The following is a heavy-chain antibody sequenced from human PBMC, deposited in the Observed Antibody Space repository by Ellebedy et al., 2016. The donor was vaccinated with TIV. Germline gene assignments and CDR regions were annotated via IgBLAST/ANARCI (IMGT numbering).Heavy chain of an antibody. J-gene: IGHJ5*02. Sequence: GGSLRLXXTASGFTFSRRWMGWVRQAPGKGLEWVANIKEDETEKYYAESVKGRFTISRDNAKNSLYLEMKSLRAEDTALYYCAGYGWPANFDPWGQGTLVTVSS. CDR3: AGYGWPANFDP. CDR2: IKEDETEK. V-gene: IGHV3-7*01. D-gene: IGHD6-13*01. CDR1: GFTFSRRW.